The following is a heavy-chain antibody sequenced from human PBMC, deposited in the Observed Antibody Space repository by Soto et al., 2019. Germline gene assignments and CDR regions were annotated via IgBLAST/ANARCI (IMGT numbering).Heavy chain of an antibody. D-gene: IGHD2-21*02. Sequence: GSLRLSCAASGFTFSSYAMHWVRQAPGKGLEWVAVISYDGSNKYYADSVKGRFTISRDNSKNTLYLQMNSLRAEDTAVYYCARDNEVYCGGDCYTGWFDPWGQGTLVTVSS. J-gene: IGHJ5*02. CDR3: ARDNEVYCGGDCYTGWFDP. CDR1: GFTFSSYA. V-gene: IGHV3-30-3*01. CDR2: ISYDGSNK.